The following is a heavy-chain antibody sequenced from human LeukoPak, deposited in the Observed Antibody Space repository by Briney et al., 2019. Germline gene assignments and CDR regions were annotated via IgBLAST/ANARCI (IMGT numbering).Heavy chain of an antibody. J-gene: IGHJ3*02. CDR2: LSGSGGST. CDR3: AKVSHTAMVNPEDAFDI. CDR1: GFTFSSYA. D-gene: IGHD5-18*01. Sequence: GGSLRLSSAAAGFTFSSYAMSRVRPGPRKGLLWVSALSGSGGSTYYVDSVKGRFTISRDNSKNTLYLQMNSLRAEDTAVYYCAKVSHTAMVNPEDAFDIWGQGTMVTVSS. V-gene: IGHV3-23*01.